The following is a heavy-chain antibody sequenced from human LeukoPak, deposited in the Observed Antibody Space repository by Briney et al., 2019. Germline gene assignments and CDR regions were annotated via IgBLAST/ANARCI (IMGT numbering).Heavy chain of an antibody. CDR1: GITLSNHG. CDR3: AKRGVVIRVILVGFHKEAYYFDS. D-gene: IGHD3-22*01. V-gene: IGHV3-23*01. Sequence: PGGSLRLSCAVSGITLSNHGMSWVRQAPGKGLEWVAGISGSGGSTNYADSVKGRFTISRDNPKNTLYLQMNSLRVEDTAVYFCAKRGVVIRVILVGFHKEAYYFDSWGQGARVTVSS. CDR2: ISGSGGST. J-gene: IGHJ4*02.